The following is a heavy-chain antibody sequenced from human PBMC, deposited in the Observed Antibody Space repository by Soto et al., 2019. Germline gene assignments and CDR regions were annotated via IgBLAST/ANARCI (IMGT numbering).Heavy chain of an antibody. Sequence: GPTLVNPTQTLTLTCTFSGFSLSTSGMCVTWIRQPPGKALEWLARIDCDDDKYYSTSLKTRLTMSKDTSKNQVVLTMTNMDPVDTATYYCARIDVRSGSHRPFDYWGQGTLVTVSS. CDR3: ARIDVRSGSHRPFDY. V-gene: IGHV2-70*11. D-gene: IGHD3-10*01. J-gene: IGHJ4*02. CDR1: GFSLSTSGMC. CDR2: IDCDDDK.